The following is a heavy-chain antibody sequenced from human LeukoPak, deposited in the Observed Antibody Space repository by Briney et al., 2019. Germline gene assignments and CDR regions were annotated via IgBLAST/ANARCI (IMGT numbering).Heavy chain of an antibody. V-gene: IGHV1-2*02. D-gene: IGHD4-17*01. CDR1: GYTFTDYY. Sequence: ASVKVSCRASGYTFTDYYIHWVRQAPGQGLEWMGWINPNSGGTSFAQKFQGRVTMTRDTSISTAYMELSRLRSDDTAVYFCARGDYGDYIWDYWGQGTLVTVSS. CDR3: ARGDYGDYIWDY. J-gene: IGHJ4*02. CDR2: INPNSGGT.